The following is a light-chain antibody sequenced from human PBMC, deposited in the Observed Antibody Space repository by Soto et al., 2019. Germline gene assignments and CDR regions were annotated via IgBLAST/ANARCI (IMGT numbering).Light chain of an antibody. CDR3: QQYNSYPWT. Sequence: DIQMTQSPSTLSASVGERVTITCRASQSISSWLAWYQQKPGKPPKLLIYKASSIESGVPSRFSGSGSGTEFTLTISSLQPDDFATYYCQQYNSYPWTFGQGTKVEIK. V-gene: IGKV1-5*03. J-gene: IGKJ1*01. CDR1: QSISSW. CDR2: KAS.